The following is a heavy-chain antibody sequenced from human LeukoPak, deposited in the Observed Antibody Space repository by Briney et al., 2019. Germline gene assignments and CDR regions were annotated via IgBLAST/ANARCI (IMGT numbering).Heavy chain of an antibody. CDR1: GFTFDDYT. V-gene: IGHV3-43*01. CDR3: AKDSESITMVRGGGYYYGMDV. D-gene: IGHD3-10*01. CDR2: ISWDGGST. Sequence: PGGSLRLSCAASGFTFDDYTMHWVRHAPGKGLEWVSLISWDGGSTYYADSVKGRFTISRDNSKNSLYLQMNSLRTEDTALYYCAKDSESITMVRGGGYYYGMDVWGQGTTVTVSS. J-gene: IGHJ6*02.